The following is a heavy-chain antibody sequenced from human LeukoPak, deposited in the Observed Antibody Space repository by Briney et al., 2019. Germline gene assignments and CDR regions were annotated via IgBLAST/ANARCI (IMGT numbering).Heavy chain of an antibody. D-gene: IGHD3-22*01. CDR2: IYYSGST. Sequence: SETLSLTCTVSGGSISSYYWSWIRQPPGKGLEWIGYIYYSGSTYYNPSLKSRVTISVDTSKNQFSLKLSSVTAADTAVYYCARGNTLEMYYYDSSGYYQYWGQGTLVTVSS. V-gene: IGHV4-59*12. CDR1: GGSISSYY. CDR3: ARGNTLEMYYYDSSGYYQY. J-gene: IGHJ4*02.